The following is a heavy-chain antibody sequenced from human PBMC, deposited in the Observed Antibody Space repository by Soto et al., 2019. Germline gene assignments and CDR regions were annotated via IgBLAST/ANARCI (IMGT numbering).Heavy chain of an antibody. J-gene: IGHJ3*02. V-gene: IGHV3-30*04. CDR2: ISYDGSNK. Sequence: GGSLRLSCAASGFTFSSYAMHWVRQAPGKGLEWVAVISYDGSNKYYADSVKGRFTISRDNSKNTLYLQMNSLRAEDTAVYYCARDLGSYRGDDAFDIWGRGTMVTVSS. CDR1: GFTFSSYA. CDR3: ARDLGSYRGDDAFDI. D-gene: IGHD3-16*02.